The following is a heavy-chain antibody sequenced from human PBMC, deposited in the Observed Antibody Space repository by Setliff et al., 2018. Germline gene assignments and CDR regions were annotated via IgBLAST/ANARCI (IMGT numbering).Heavy chain of an antibody. Sequence: PGGSLRLFCAASGFTFIDYYMNWIRQTPRKGLEWISHIDPRGSPVDYVDSVKGRFTISRDNTKNLVYLQMDSLRADDTAVYYCTRSRGTTVYDYWGQGTLVTVSS. D-gene: IGHD1-7*01. CDR2: IDPRGSPV. V-gene: IGHV3-11*01. CDR3: TRSRGTTVYDY. CDR1: GFTFIDYY. J-gene: IGHJ4*02.